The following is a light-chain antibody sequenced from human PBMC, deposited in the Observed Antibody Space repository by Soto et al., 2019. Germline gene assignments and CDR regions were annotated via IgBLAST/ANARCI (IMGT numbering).Light chain of an antibody. CDR3: LSFDSSLSVV. V-gene: IGLV1-40*01. CDR1: SSNIGAGYD. Sequence: QSVLTQPHSVSGAPGQRVTIFCTGSSSNIGAGYDVHWYQQLPGRAPKLLIYGNTNRPSGVPDRFSGSKSGTSASLAITGLQAEDEADYYCLSFDSSLSVVFGGGTKLTVL. CDR2: GNT. J-gene: IGLJ2*01.